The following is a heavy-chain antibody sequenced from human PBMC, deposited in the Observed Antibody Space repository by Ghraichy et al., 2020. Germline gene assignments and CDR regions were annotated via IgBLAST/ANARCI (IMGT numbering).Heavy chain of an antibody. CDR3: ARGPYYGDYVL. Sequence: SQTLSLTCAVYGGSFSGYYWSWIRQPPGKGLEWIGEINHSGSTIYNPSLKSRVTISVDTSKNQFSLKLSSVTAADTAVYYCARGPYYGDYVLWGQGTLVTVSS. CDR1: GGSFSGYY. CDR2: INHSGST. D-gene: IGHD4-17*01. J-gene: IGHJ4*02. V-gene: IGHV4-34*01.